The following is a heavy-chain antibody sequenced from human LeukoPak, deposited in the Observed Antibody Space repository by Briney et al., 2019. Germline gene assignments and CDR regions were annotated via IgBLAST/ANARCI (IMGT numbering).Heavy chain of an antibody. V-gene: IGHV3-23*01. D-gene: IGHD2-8*02. J-gene: IGHJ5*02. CDR2: IRNDGVAT. CDR1: GFTFSSCT. Sequence: GGSLRLSCGASGFTFSSCTMNWVRQAPGKGLEWVSTIRNDGVATYYADSVRGRFTVSRDNSRNTLYLQMNSLRVEDTAVYYCAPRGIGGVHWFDPWGQGTLVTVSS. CDR3: APRGIGGVHWFDP.